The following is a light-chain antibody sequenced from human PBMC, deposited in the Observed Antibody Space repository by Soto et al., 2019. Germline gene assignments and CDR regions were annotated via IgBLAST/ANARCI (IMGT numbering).Light chain of an antibody. J-gene: IGKJ1*01. CDR2: WAS. V-gene: IGKV4-1*01. Sequence: DIVMTQSPDSLTLSLCERATINCKSSQSVFSRFRNKNYLGWFQQKPGQTPRLLIYWASTRESGVSDRLSGSGSGTDFTLTIDSLQAEDVAVYYCQQYYTTPTWTFGQGTKVDIK. CDR1: QSVFSRFRNKNY. CDR3: QQYYTTPTWT.